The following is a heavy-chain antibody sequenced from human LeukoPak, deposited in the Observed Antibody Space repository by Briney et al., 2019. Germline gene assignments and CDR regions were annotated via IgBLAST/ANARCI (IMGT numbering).Heavy chain of an antibody. D-gene: IGHD3-10*01. CDR1: GGSISSYY. CDR2: IYYSGST. V-gene: IGHV4-59*01. CDR3: ARGTMVRGIPTADY. J-gene: IGHJ4*02. Sequence: PSETLSLTCTVSGGSISSYYWSWIRQPPGKGLEWIGYIYYSGSTNYNPSLKSRVTISVDTSKNQFSLKLSSVTAADTAVYYCARGTMVRGIPTADYWGQGTLVTVSS.